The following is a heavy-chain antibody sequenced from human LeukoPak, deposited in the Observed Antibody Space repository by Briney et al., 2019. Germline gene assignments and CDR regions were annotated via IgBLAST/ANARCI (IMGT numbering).Heavy chain of an antibody. CDR2: INPNSGGT. V-gene: IGHV1-2*02. Sequence: GASVKVSCKASGYTFTGYYMHWVRQAPGQGLEWMGWINPNSGGTNYAQKFQGRVTMTRDTSISTAYMELSRLRSDDTAVYYCARNKETAAAIGHWFDRWGQGTLVTVSS. J-gene: IGHJ5*02. CDR3: ARNKETAAAIGHWFDR. D-gene: IGHD2-2*02. CDR1: GYTFTGYY.